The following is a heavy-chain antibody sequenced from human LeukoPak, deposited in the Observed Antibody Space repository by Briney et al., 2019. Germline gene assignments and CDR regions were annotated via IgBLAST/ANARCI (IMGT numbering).Heavy chain of an antibody. CDR2: IYPGDSDT. J-gene: IGHJ4*02. D-gene: IGHD1-14*01. Sequence: KDGESLKISCKGSGYSFTNYWIGWVRQMPGKGLEWIGIIYPGDSDTRYSPSFQGQVTISADKSISTAYLQWSSLKASDTAMYYCTRHNREYASDSPLDYWGQGTLVSVSS. CDR1: GYSFTNYW. V-gene: IGHV5-51*01. CDR3: TRHNREYASDSPLDY.